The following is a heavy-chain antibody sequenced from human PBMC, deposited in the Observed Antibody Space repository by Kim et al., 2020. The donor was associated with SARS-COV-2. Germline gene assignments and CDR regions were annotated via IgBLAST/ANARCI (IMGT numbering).Heavy chain of an antibody. CDR3: ARIQGIAAAGTAFDI. D-gene: IGHD6-13*01. CDR1: GYSFTSYW. J-gene: IGHJ3*02. Sequence: GESLKISCKGSGYSFTSYWIGWVRQMPGKGLEWMGIIYPGDSDTRYSPSFQGQVTISADKSISTAYLQWSSLKASDTAMYYCARIQGIAAAGTAFDIWGQGTMVTVSS. CDR2: IYPGDSDT. V-gene: IGHV5-51*01.